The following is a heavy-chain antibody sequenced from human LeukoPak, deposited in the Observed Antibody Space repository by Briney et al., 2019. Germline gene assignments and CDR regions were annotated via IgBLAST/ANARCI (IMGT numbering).Heavy chain of an antibody. CDR3: AKPRVRGVIITGYFDY. D-gene: IGHD3-10*01. V-gene: IGHV3-30*18. Sequence: GGSLRLSCAPSGVTFSSYGMHWVRHAPDKGLEWVAVISYDGSNKYYADSVKGRFTISRDNSKNTLYLQMNSLRAEDTAVYYCAKPRVRGVIITGYFDYWGQGTLVTVSS. J-gene: IGHJ4*02. CDR2: ISYDGSNK. CDR1: GVTFSSYG.